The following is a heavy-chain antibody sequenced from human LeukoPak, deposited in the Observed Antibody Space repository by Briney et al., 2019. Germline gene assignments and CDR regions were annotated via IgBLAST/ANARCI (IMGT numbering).Heavy chain of an antibody. CDR2: IYPGDSDA. J-gene: IGHJ5*02. CDR1: GYTFSNYW. V-gene: IGHV5-51*06. Sequence: GESLKISCTGSGYTFSNYWIGWVRQMPGKGLEWMGIIYPGDSDATYSPSFQGQVIFSVVESRTTVYLEWTSLKASDTAMYFCARESETSRRFYAPWGQGTLVTVSS. CDR3: ARESETSRRFYAP. D-gene: IGHD2-2*01.